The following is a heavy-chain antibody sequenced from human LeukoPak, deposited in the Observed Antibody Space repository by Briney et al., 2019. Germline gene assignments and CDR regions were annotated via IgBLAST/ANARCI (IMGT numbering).Heavy chain of an antibody. CDR2: IYYSGST. J-gene: IGHJ4*02. V-gene: IGHV4-59*08. D-gene: IGHD3-3*01. CDR3: ARTKIFGVVIIRGGYFDY. Sequence: PSETLSLTCTVSGGSISSNYWSWIRQPPGKGLEWIGNIYYSGSTNYNPSLKSRVTISVDTSKNQFSLKLSSVTAADTAVYYCARTKIFGVVIIRGGYFDYWGQGTLVTVSS. CDR1: GGSISSNY.